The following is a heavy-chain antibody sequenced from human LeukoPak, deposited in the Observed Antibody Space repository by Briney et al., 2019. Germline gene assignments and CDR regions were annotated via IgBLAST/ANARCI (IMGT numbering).Heavy chain of an antibody. J-gene: IGHJ4*02. D-gene: IGHD4-17*01. Sequence: SETLSLTCTVSGGSISSSSHYWGWIRQPPGKGLEWIGSIYYSGSTYYNPSLKSRVTISVDTSKNQFSLKLSSVTAADTAVYYCARLTVTTLDYWGQGTLVTVSS. CDR3: ARLTVTTLDY. CDR1: GGSISSSSHY. V-gene: IGHV4-39*07. CDR2: IYYSGST.